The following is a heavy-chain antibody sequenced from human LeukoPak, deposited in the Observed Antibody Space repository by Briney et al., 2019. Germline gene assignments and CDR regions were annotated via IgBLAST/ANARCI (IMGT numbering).Heavy chain of an antibody. V-gene: IGHV4-34*01. CDR1: GGSCDDYY. CDR3: ARGRDRSKTGDH. J-gene: IGHJ4*02. D-gene: IGHD5-24*01. CDR2: IHPSGIF. Sequence: SETLSLTCAVSGGSCDDYYCSWIRQPPGRGLEWIGEIHPSGIFYHNPSLMSRVTISIDTSKSKFSLRLTSVTAADTAFYYCARGRDRSKTGDHWGQGSLVTVSS.